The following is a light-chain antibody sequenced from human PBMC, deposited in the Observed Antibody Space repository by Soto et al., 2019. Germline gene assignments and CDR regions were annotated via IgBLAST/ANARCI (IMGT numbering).Light chain of an antibody. J-gene: IGKJ1*01. CDR3: QQYENWPRT. Sequence: IVLTQSAATLSLSPAERATIFCVASQSVSTYYVAWYQQKPGQAPRLLIYGASTRATGIPARFSGSGSGTEFTLTISSLESDDFAVYYCQQYENWPRTFGQGTKVDIK. CDR1: QSVSTY. CDR2: GAS. V-gene: IGKV3-15*01.